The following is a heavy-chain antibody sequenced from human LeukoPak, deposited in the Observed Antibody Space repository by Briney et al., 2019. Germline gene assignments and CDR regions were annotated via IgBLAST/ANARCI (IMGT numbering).Heavy chain of an antibody. CDR1: GFTFSSYW. CDR3: ARDVTYHYDSSLDAFDI. CDR2: INSDGSST. J-gene: IGHJ3*02. V-gene: IGHV3-74*01. D-gene: IGHD3-22*01. Sequence: GGSLRLSCAASGFTFSSYWMHWVRQAPGKGLVWVSRINSDGSSTSYADSVKGRFTISRDNAKNTLYLQMNSLRAEDTAVYYCARDVTYHYDSSLDAFDIWGQGTMVTVSS.